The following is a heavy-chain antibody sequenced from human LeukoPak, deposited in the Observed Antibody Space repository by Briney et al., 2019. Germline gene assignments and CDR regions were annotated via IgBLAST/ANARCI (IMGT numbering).Heavy chain of an antibody. V-gene: IGHV4-34*01. J-gene: IGHJ4*02. CDR3: ARQYVPAAIGAWGY. D-gene: IGHD2-2*01. CDR2: INHSGST. CDR1: GGSFSGYY. Sequence: SETLSLTCAVYGGSFSGYYWSWIRQPPGKGLEWIGEINHSGSTSYNPSLKSRVTISVDTSKNQFSLKLSSVTAADTAVYYCARQYVPAAIGAWGYWGQGTLVTVSS.